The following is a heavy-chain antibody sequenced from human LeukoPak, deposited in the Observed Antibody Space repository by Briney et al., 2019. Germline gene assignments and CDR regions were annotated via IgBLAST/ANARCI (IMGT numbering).Heavy chain of an antibody. CDR3: ATESIGRHYDY. V-gene: IGHV3-21*01. Sequence: KTGGSQRLSCAASGFSFSSYGFNWVRQAPGKGLEWVSSIGPTGTDTYHADSVKGRFTISRDNAKNSLYLQMDSLRAEDTAVYYCATESIGRHYDYWGQGTLLTVSS. CDR1: GFSFSSYG. D-gene: IGHD3-3*02. CDR2: IGPTGTDT. J-gene: IGHJ4*02.